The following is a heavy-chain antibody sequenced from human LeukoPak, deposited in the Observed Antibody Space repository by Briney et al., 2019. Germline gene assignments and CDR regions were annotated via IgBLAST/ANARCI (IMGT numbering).Heavy chain of an antibody. J-gene: IGHJ6*02. CDR1: GYTFTSYG. CDR3: ARSGITIFGVVINYYYGMDV. Sequence: ASVKVSCKASGYTFTSYGISWVRQAPGQGLEWMGWLSAYNGNTNYAQKLQGRVTMTTDTSTSTAYMELRSLRSDDTAVYYCARSGITIFGVVINYYYGMDVWGQGTTVTVSS. CDR2: LSAYNGNT. V-gene: IGHV1-18*01. D-gene: IGHD3-3*01.